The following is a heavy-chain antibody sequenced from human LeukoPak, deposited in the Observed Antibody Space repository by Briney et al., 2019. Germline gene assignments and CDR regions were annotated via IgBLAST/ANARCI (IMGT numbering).Heavy chain of an antibody. CDR2: IKHDGSEK. V-gene: IGHV3-7*01. J-gene: IGHJ4*01. Sequence: GGSLRLSCAASGFIFTNYFMSWVRQAPGKGLEWAASIKHDGSEKYYVDSVRGRFTISRDNTMNSLYLQMSSLRAEDTAVYYCATDRGWRTSGYYLYYFEYWGHGTLVTFSS. D-gene: IGHD3-3*01. CDR3: ATDRGWRTSGYYLYYFEY. CDR1: GFIFTNYF.